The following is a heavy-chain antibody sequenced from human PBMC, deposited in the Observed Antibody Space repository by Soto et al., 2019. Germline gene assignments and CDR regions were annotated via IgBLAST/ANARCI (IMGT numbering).Heavy chain of an antibody. V-gene: IGHV1-18*01. J-gene: IGHJ4*02. CDR2: ISAYNGNT. D-gene: IGHD3-10*01. CDR1: GYTFTSYG. Sequence: ASVKVSCKASGYTFTSYGISWVRQAPGQGLEWMGWISAYNGNTNYAQKLQGRVTMTTDTSTSTAYMELRSLRSDDTAVYYCARSGRMDYYGSGSYQNWGQGTLVTVSS. CDR3: ARSGRMDYYGSGSYQN.